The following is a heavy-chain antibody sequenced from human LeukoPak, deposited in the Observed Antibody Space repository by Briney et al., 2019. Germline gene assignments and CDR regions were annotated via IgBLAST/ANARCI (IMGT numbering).Heavy chain of an antibody. D-gene: IGHD3-22*01. Sequence: TSETLSLACTVSGGSISSGGYYWSWIRQHPGKGLEWIGYIYYSGSTYYNPSLNSRVPISVDTSKNQFSLKLSSVPAADTAVYYCARDCYDSRGCPDAFDIWGEGTMVTVSS. J-gene: IGHJ3*02. CDR3: ARDCYDSRGCPDAFDI. CDR2: IYYSGST. V-gene: IGHV4-31*03. CDR1: GGSISSGGYY.